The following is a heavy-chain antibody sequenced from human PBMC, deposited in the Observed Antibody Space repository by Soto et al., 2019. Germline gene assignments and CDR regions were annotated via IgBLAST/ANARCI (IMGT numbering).Heavy chain of an antibody. J-gene: IGHJ4*02. CDR3: ARSYDILTGYSGFDY. D-gene: IGHD3-9*01. Sequence: EVKLVESGGGLVKPGGSLRLSCAASGFTFSSYSMNWVRQAPGKGLEWVTSISSSSSFIYYADSVKGRFTISRDNAKNSLYLQMNSLRADDTAMFYCARSYDILTGYSGFDYWGQGTLVIVSS. CDR2: ISSSSSFI. CDR1: GFTFSSYS. V-gene: IGHV3-21*01.